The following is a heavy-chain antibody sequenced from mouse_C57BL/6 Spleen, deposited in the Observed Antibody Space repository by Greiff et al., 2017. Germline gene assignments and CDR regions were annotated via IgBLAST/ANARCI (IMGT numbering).Heavy chain of an antibody. CDR1: GYTFTSYW. V-gene: IGHV1-7*01. J-gene: IGHJ1*03. CDR2: INPSSGYT. D-gene: IGHD2-4*01. Sequence: QVQLQQSGAELAKPGHSVSLSCKASGYTFTSYWVHWVKQRPGQGLEWIGYINPSSGYTKYNQKFKDKATLTADKSSSTAYMQLSSLTYEDSAVYYCASFPYDYDLLDVWGTGTTVTVAS. CDR3: ASFPYDYDLLDV.